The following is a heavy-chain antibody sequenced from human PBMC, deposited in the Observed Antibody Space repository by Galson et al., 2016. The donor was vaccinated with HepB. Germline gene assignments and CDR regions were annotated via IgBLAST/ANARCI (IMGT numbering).Heavy chain of an antibody. V-gene: IGHV2-5*02. CDR2: IYWDNVE. Sequence: PALVKPTQTLTLACTFSGFSLTTSGAAVGWIRQPPGKALEWLALIYWDNVERYNPSLNSRLTVNKDISKNQVLLTMTNMDPVDTGTYYCAHRANYTFFNYWGQGTLVTVSS. CDR3: AHRANYTFFNY. J-gene: IGHJ4*02. CDR1: GFSLTTSGAA. D-gene: IGHD4/OR15-4a*01.